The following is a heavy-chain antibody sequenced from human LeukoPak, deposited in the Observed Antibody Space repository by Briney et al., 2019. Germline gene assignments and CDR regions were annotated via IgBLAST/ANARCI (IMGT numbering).Heavy chain of an antibody. J-gene: IGHJ4*02. D-gene: IGHD3-3*01. CDR1: GYSISSGYY. V-gene: IGHV4-38-2*01. CDR2: IYHSGSP. CDR3: ARPISSQGYFGVVID. Sequence: SETLSLTCAVSGYSISSGYYWGWIRQPPGKGLEWIGSIYHSGSPYYNPSLKSRVTISVDTSKNQFSLKLSSVTAADTAVYYCARPISSQGYFGVVIDWGQGTLVTVSS.